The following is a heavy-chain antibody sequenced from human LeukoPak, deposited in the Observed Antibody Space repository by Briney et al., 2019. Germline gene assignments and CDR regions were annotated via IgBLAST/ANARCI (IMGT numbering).Heavy chain of an antibody. Sequence: PSETLSLTCAVYGGSFSGYYWSWIRQPPGKGLEWIGEINHSGSTNYNPSLKSRVTISVDTSKNQFSLKLSSVTAADTAVYYCARRGYSSSWYRLKKFDYWGQGTLVTVSS. CDR1: GGSFSGYY. CDR3: ARRGYSSSWYRLKKFDY. V-gene: IGHV4-34*01. CDR2: INHSGST. D-gene: IGHD6-13*01. J-gene: IGHJ4*02.